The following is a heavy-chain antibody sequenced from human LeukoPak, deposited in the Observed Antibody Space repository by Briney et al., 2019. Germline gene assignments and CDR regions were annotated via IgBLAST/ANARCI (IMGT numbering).Heavy chain of an antibody. CDR1: GFTFSDYY. V-gene: IGHV3-49*04. CDR3: TRGAATGLY. D-gene: IGHD2-15*01. J-gene: IGHJ4*02. Sequence: PGGSLRLSCAASGFTFSDYYMSWVRQAPGKGLEWVGFIRSKAYGGTTEYAASVKGRFTNSRDDSRSIAYLQMNSLKTEDTAVYYCTRGAATGLYWGQGTLVTVSS. CDR2: IRSKAYGGTT.